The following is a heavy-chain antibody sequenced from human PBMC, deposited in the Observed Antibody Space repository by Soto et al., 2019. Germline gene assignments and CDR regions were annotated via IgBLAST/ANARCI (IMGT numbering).Heavy chain of an antibody. D-gene: IGHD3-3*01. CDR1: GFTFSSYS. CDR2: ISSSSSYI. V-gene: IGHV3-21*01. CDR3: ARDYDFWSGYFQY. Sequence: EVQLVESGGGLVKPGGSLRLSCAASGFTFSSYSMNWVRQAPGKGLEWVSSISSSSSYIYYADSVKGRFTISRDHAKNSLYLQMNSLRAEDTAVYYCARDYDFWSGYFQYWGQGTLVTVSS. J-gene: IGHJ4*02.